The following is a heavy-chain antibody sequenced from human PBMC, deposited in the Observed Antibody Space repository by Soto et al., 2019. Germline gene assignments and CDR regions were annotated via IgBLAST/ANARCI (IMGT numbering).Heavy chain of an antibody. Sequence: GESLKISCKGSGYSFTSYWIGWVRQMPGKGLEWMGIIYPGDSDTRYSPSFQGQVTISADKSISTAYLQWSSLKASDTAMYYCARVAGSGSYYYFFDYWGQGTLVTVSS. CDR2: IYPGDSDT. J-gene: IGHJ4*02. CDR3: ARVAGSGSYYYFFDY. CDR1: GYSFTSYW. D-gene: IGHD3-10*01. V-gene: IGHV5-51*01.